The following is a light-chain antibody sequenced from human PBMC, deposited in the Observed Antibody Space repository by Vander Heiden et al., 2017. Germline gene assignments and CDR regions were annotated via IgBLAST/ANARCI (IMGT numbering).Light chain of an antibody. Sequence: VTCSGDALPKQYAYWYQQKPGQAPVLVIYKDSERPSGIPERVSGSSSGTTVTLTISGVQAEDEADYYCQSTDSSTTPHVVFGGGTKLTVL. CDR2: KDS. CDR1: ALPKQY. CDR3: QSTDSSTTPHVV. J-gene: IGLJ2*01. V-gene: IGLV3-25*03.